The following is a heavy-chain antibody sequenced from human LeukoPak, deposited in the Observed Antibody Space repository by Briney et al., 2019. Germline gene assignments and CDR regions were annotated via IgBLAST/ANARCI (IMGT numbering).Heavy chain of an antibody. CDR2: ISSSSSYI. J-gene: IGHJ3*02. CDR3: ARDSGYSSGWYEAFDI. Sequence: GGSLRLSCAASGFTFSSYSMNWVRQAPGKGLEWVSSISSSSSYIYYADSVKGRFTISRDNAKNSLYLQMNSLRAEDTAVYYCARDSGYSSGWYEAFDIWGQGTMVTVSS. D-gene: IGHD6-19*01. CDR1: GFTFSSYS. V-gene: IGHV3-21*01.